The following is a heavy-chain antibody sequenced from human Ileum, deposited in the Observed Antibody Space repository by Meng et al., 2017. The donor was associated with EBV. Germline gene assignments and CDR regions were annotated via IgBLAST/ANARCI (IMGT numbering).Heavy chain of an antibody. CDR1: GGAMGSTNW. CDR3: ARADKVRFDY. V-gene: IGHV4-4*02. CDR2: IYHSGST. Sequence: GKPTGSGPGLVNASGTLSLTCAVSGGAMGSTNWWSWVRQPPGKGLEWIGEIYHSGSTNYNPSLKSRVSISVDKSKNQFSLKLSSVTAADTAVYYCARADKVRFDYWGQGTLVTVSS. J-gene: IGHJ4*02.